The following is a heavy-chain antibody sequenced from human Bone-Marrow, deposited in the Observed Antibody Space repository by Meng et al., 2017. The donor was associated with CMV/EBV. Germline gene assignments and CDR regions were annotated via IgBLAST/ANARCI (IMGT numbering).Heavy chain of an antibody. J-gene: IGHJ4*02. V-gene: IGHV3-15*01. Sequence: GFIVSNAWMSWVNEDPGKGQEWVGRIKTKTDSGTTDYAATVKGRFTISRDDSKSTLYLQMNSLKTDDTAVYYCTTDRAVAGRAFEYWGQGTLVTVSS. CDR3: TTDRAVAGRAFEY. CDR1: GFIVSNAW. CDR2: IKTKTDSGTT. D-gene: IGHD6-19*01.